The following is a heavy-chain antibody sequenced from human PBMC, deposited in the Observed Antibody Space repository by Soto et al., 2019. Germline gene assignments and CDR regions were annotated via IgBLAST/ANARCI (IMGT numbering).Heavy chain of an antibody. J-gene: IGHJ4*02. CDR2: INAGIGNT. CDR3: ARDHEQQLVPNQYYFDY. Sequence: QVQLGQSGAEGRKPGASVKVSCKASGYTLTSYAMHWLRQAPGQRLGGMGWINAGIGNTKYSQKFQGRVTITRDTSASTAYMELSSLRSEDTAVYYCARDHEQQLVPNQYYFDYWGQGTLVTVSS. D-gene: IGHD6-13*01. V-gene: IGHV1-3*01. CDR1: GYTLTSYA.